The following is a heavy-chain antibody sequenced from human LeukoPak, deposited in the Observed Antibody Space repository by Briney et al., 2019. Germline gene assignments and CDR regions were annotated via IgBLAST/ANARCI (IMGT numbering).Heavy chain of an antibody. CDR1: GGSFSGYY. D-gene: IGHD2-15*01. J-gene: IGHJ4*02. V-gene: IGHV4-34*01. CDR3: ASEVVAATLDY. Sequence: SETLSLTCAVYGGSFSGYYWSWIRQPPGKGLEWIGEINHSGSTNYSPSLKSRVTISVDTSKNQFSLKLSSVTAADTAVYYCASEVVAATLDYWGQGTLVTVSS. CDR2: INHSGST.